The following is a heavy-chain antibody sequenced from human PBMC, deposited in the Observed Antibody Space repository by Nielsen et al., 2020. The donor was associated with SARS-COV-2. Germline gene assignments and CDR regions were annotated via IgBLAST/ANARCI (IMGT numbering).Heavy chain of an antibody. J-gene: IGHJ3*02. Sequence: SETLSLTCAVSGGSISSSNWWSWVRQPPGKGLEWIGEIYHSGSTNYNPSLKSRVTISVDKSKNQFSLKLSSVTAADTAVYYCARAGATDDSGAFDIWGQGTMVTVSS. V-gene: IGHV4-4*02. CDR1: GGSISSSNW. CDR2: IYHSGST. D-gene: IGHD2-21*02. CDR3: ARAGATDDSGAFDI.